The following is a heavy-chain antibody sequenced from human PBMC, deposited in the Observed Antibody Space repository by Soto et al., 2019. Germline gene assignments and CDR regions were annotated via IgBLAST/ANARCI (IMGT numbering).Heavy chain of an antibody. V-gene: IGHV3-11*05. Sequence: QEQLVESGGGLVKPGGSLRLSCAASGFTFSDAYMSWIRQAPGKGLEGVSYISHTSHYMKYSDSVEGRITVSRDNAKNSRYLNMNSLRVEDSAVYYCAKTVGLGTCGHFTLWGRGTLVIGSA. CDR2: ISHTSHYM. CDR3: AKTVGLGTCGHFTL. CDR1: GFTFSDAY. D-gene: IGHD1-1*01. J-gene: IGHJ2*01.